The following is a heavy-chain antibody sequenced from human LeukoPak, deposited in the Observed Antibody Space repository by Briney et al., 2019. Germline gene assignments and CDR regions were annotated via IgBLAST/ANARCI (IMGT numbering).Heavy chain of an antibody. CDR3: AVSSGYLVDY. V-gene: IGHV1-24*01. J-gene: IGHJ4*02. CDR2: FDPEDGET. CDR1: GYTLTELS. D-gene: IGHD3-22*01. Sequence: ASVKVSRKVSGYTLTELSMHWVRQAPGKGLEWMGGFDPEDGETIYAQKFQGRVTMTEDTSTDTAYKELSSLRSEDTAVYYCAVSSGYLVDYWGQGTLVTVSS.